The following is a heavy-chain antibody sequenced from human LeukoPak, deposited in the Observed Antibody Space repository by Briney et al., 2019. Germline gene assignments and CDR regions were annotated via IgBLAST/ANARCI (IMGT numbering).Heavy chain of an antibody. J-gene: IGHJ4*02. V-gene: IGHV3-30-3*01. CDR1: GFTFSSYA. D-gene: IGHD4-17*01. CDR3: ARAVIGTVTRPLDY. CDR2: ISYDGSNK. Sequence: QPGGSLRLSCAASGFTFSSYAMHWVRQAPGKGLEWVAVISYDGSNKYYADSVKGRFTISRDNSKNTLYLQMNSLRAEDTAVYYCARAVIGTVTRPLDYWGQGTLVTVSS.